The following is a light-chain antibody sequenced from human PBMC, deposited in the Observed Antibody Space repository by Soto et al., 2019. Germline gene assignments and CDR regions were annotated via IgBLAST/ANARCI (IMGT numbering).Light chain of an antibody. V-gene: IGLV2-14*01. CDR2: EVS. CDR1: SSDVGGYNY. J-gene: IGLJ2*01. Sequence: QSALTQPASVSGSPGQSITISFTGTSSDVGGYNYVSWYQQHPGKAPKLMIYEVSNRPSGVSNRFSGSKSGNTASLTNSGLQAEDEADYYCSSYTSSSTLVFGGGTQLTVL. CDR3: SSYTSSSTLV.